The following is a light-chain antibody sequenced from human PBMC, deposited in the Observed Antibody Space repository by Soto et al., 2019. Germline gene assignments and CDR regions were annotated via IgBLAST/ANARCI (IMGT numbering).Light chain of an antibody. Sequence: EIVMTQSPATLSVSPGERATLSCRASQSVSTNLAWYQQKPGQAPRLLIYSASTRATGISARFSGSGSGTEFTLTISSLQSEDLAVYYCQQYNNWPPWTFGQGTKVEIK. V-gene: IGKV3-15*01. CDR3: QQYNNWPPWT. J-gene: IGKJ1*01. CDR1: QSVSTN. CDR2: SAS.